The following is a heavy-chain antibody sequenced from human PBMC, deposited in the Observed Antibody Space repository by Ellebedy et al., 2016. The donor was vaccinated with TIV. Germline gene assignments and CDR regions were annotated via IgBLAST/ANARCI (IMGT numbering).Heavy chain of an antibody. CDR2: ISGSGGST. D-gene: IGHD3-10*01. Sequence: GESLKISCAASGFTFSSYAMNWVRQAPGKGLEWVSGISGSGGSTYYADSVKGRFTISRDNSKNTLYLQMNSLRAEDTAVYYYAKDTWFGESDYWGQGTLVTVSS. J-gene: IGHJ4*02. V-gene: IGHV3-23*01. CDR1: GFTFSSYA. CDR3: AKDTWFGESDY.